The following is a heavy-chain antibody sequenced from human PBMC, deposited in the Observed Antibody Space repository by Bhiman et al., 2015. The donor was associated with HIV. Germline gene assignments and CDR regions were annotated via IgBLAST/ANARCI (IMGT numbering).Heavy chain of an antibody. D-gene: IGHD6-19*01. CDR3: ARTDSYSSGWLNLRLDFDY. V-gene: IGHV3-21*01. CDR1: GFTFTNAW. Sequence: EMQLAESGGGLVKPGGSLRLSCAASGFTFTNAWMSWVRQAPGKGLEWVSSISSSSSYIYYADSVKGRFTISRDNAKNSLYLQMNSLRADDTAVYYCARTDSYSSGWLNLRLDFDYWGQGTLVTVSS. J-gene: IGHJ4*02. CDR2: ISSSSSYI.